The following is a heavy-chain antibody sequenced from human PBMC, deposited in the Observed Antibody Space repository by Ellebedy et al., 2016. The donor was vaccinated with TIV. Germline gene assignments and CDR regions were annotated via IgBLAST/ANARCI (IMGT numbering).Heavy chain of an antibody. CDR1: GGSFSGYY. D-gene: IGHD6-19*01. Sequence: SETLSLTXAVYGGSFSGYYWTWIRQVPGKGLEWIGEMNHGGSSNYDPTLKSRVTISVDTSKNQFSLKLRSLTAADTAIYYCARGTVALQPLRYFDSWGLGTLVTVSS. V-gene: IGHV4-34*01. CDR2: MNHGGSS. CDR3: ARGTVALQPLRYFDS. J-gene: IGHJ4*02.